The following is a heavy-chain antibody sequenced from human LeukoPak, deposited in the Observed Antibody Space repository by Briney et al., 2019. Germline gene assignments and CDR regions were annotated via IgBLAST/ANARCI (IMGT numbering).Heavy chain of an antibody. J-gene: IGHJ4*02. CDR2: ISGSGGST. CDR3: AKDVAAFGDYANFDY. V-gene: IGHV3-23*01. D-gene: IGHD4-17*01. CDR1: GFTFSSYA. Sequence: PGGSLRLSCAASGFTFSSYAMSWVRQAPGKGLEWVSAISGSGGSTYYADSVKGRFTISRDNSKNTLYLQMNSLRAEDTAVYYCAKDVAAFGDYANFDYWGQGTLVTVSS.